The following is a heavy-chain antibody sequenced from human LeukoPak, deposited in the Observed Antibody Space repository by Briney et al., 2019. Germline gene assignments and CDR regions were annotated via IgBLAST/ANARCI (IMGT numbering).Heavy chain of an antibody. D-gene: IGHD6-13*01. J-gene: IGHJ4*02. Sequence: GGSLRLSCAASGFTSSSYALNWVRQAPGKGLEWVATVSGSGDRMYHADSVKGRFTISRDNSKNTIYLQMNSLRAEDTALYYCAKAAAAPGFDFWGQGALVTVSS. CDR3: AKAAAAPGFDF. V-gene: IGHV3-23*01. CDR1: GFTSSSYA. CDR2: VSGSGDRM.